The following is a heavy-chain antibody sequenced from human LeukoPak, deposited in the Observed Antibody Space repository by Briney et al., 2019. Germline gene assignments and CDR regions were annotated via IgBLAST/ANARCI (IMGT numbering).Heavy chain of an antibody. Sequence: GGSLRLSCAASGFTFRNYGMHWVRQAPGMGLEWVAVIWYDGSNKYYADSVKGRFTISRDNSKNTMYLQMNSVTAEDTAVYYCAKGLYDRSGYFVDWGQGTLVTVSS. CDR3: AKGLYDRSGYFVD. J-gene: IGHJ4*02. CDR2: IWYDGSNK. D-gene: IGHD3-22*01. CDR1: GFTFRNYG. V-gene: IGHV3-33*06.